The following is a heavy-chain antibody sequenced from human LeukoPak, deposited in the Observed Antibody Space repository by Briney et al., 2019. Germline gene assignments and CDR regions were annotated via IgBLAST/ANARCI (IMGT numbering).Heavy chain of an antibody. D-gene: IGHD4-23*01. V-gene: IGHV3-20*04. Sequence: PGGSLRLSCVTSGFKFDDYGMSWVRQAPGKGPEWISGITWSAARTDYADSVKGRFTISRDSAKNSLYLQMNSLRAEDTAVYYCARPSLSDGGNLDYWGQGTLVTVSS. CDR1: GFKFDDYG. CDR3: ARPSLSDGGNLDY. J-gene: IGHJ4*02. CDR2: ITWSAART.